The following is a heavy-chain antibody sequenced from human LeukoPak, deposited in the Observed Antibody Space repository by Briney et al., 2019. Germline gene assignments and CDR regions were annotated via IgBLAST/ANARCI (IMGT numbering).Heavy chain of an antibody. CDR2: VSGSGGAT. J-gene: IGHJ4*02. CDR3: VKVPFGSGSYSTLDY. CDR1: GFTFSIHA. V-gene: IGHV3-23*01. Sequence: GGSLRLSCAASGFTFSIHALSWVRQAPGKGPEWVSAVSGSGGATYYADSVKGRFTVSRDNSKNTLYLQMNSLRAEDTAVYYCVKVPFGSGSYSTLDYWGQGTLVTVSS. D-gene: IGHD3-10*01.